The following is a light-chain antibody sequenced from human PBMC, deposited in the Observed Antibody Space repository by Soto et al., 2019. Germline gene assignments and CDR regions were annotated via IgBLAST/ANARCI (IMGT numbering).Light chain of an antibody. V-gene: IGKV3-20*01. CDR3: QQYGDSPWT. J-gene: IGKJ1*01. Sequence: EIVLTQSPGTLSLSPGERATLSCRASQSVRNSHLAWYQQKPGQPPRLLISRAASRAPGIPDRFSGSGSGTGFTLSISKLEPEDSALYYCQQYGDSPWTFGLGTKVEIK. CDR1: QSVRNSH. CDR2: RAA.